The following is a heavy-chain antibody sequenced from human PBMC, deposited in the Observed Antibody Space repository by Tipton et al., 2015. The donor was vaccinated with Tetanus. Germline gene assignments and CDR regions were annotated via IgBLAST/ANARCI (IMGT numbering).Heavy chain of an antibody. J-gene: IGHJ6*02. CDR2: IHPGDSDI. D-gene: IGHD3-10*01. V-gene: IGHV5-51*01. CDR3: ARHSGGSEIGYYDDMDV. Sequence: QSGAEVKKPGESLKMSCKGSGYSFTNYWIGWVRQMPGKGLEWMGIIHPGDSDIRYSPSFQGQVTMSVDKSTSTAYLQWRSLKASDSAMYYCARHSGGSEIGYYDDMDVWGQGTTVTVSS. CDR1: GYSFTNYW.